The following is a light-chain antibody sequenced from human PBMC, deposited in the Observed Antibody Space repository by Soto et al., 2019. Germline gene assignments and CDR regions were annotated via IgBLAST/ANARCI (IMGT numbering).Light chain of an antibody. CDR2: GAS. CDR1: QSISNN. Sequence: EMVMTQSPATLSVFPGERATLSCRASQSISNNLAWYQQKPGQAPRLLIYGASTRAAGIPARFSGSGSGTEFTLTISSLQSEDFAVYYCQQYNNWPRTFGQGTKVEIK. J-gene: IGKJ1*01. CDR3: QQYNNWPRT. V-gene: IGKV3-15*01.